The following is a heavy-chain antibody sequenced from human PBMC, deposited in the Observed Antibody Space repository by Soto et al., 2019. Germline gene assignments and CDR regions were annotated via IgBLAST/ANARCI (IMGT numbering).Heavy chain of an antibody. CDR3: ARQYDFWSGGGWFDP. J-gene: IGHJ5*02. D-gene: IGHD3-3*01. CDR1: GGSISSSNYY. CDR2: IYYNGFT. Sequence: SETLSLTCTVSGGSISSSNYYWGWIRQPPGKGLEWIGSIYYNGFTYYNPSLKSRVTISVDTSKNQFSLKLSSVTAADTAVYYCARQYDFWSGGGWFDPWGPGTLVTVSS. V-gene: IGHV4-39*01.